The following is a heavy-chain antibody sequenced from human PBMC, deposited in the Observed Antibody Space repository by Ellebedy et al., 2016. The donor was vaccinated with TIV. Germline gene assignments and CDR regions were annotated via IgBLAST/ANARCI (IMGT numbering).Heavy chain of an antibody. CDR2: IIPIFGTA. CDR1: GYTFTGYY. Sequence: AASVKVSCKASGYTFTGYYMHWVRQAPGQGLEWMGGIIPIFGTANYAQKFQGRVTITADESTSTAYMELSSLRSEDTAVYYCAREKDAYYYYYGMDVWGQGTTVTVSS. V-gene: IGHV1-69*13. D-gene: IGHD5-24*01. CDR3: AREKDAYYYYYGMDV. J-gene: IGHJ6*02.